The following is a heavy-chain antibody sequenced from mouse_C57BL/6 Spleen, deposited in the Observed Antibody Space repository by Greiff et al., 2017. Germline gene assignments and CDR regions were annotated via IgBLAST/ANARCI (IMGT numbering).Heavy chain of an antibody. CDR2: INPSNGGT. Sequence: QVQLQQPGTELVKPGASVKLSCKASGYTFTSYWMHWVKQRPGQGLEWIGNINPSNGGTNYNETFQSKATLTVDKSSSTAYMQLSSLTSEDAAVYYCARARTGSRFAYWGQETLVTVSA. D-gene: IGHD4-1*01. CDR1: GYTFTSYW. CDR3: ARARTGSRFAY. J-gene: IGHJ3*01. V-gene: IGHV1-53*01.